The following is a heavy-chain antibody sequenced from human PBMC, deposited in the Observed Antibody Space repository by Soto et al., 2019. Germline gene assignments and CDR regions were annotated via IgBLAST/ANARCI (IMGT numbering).Heavy chain of an antibody. V-gene: IGHV3-48*02. CDR1: GFTLSSYS. D-gene: IGHD3-22*01. CDR2: ISSSSSTI. Sequence: GGSLRLSCAASGFTLSSYSMNWVRQAPGKGLEWVSYISSSSSTIYYADSVKGRFTISRDNAKNSLYLQMNSLRDEDTAVYYCARDKYYYDSSGYHRGGMDVWGQGTTVTVSS. CDR3: ARDKYYYDSSGYHRGGMDV. J-gene: IGHJ6*02.